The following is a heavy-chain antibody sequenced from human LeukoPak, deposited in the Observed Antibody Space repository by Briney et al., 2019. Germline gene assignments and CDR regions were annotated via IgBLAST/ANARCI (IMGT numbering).Heavy chain of an antibody. CDR2: IYPGDSDT. J-gene: IGHJ5*02. CDR3: ARHGPYYDYVWGSYCPNWFDP. D-gene: IGHD3-16*01. CDR1: GYSFTSYW. V-gene: IGHV5-51*01. Sequence: GESLKISCKGSGYSFTSYWIGWVRQMPGKGLEWMGIIYPGDSDTRYSPSFQGQVTISADKSISTAYLQWSSLKASDTAMYYCARHGPYYDYVWGSYCPNWFDPWGQGTLVTVSS.